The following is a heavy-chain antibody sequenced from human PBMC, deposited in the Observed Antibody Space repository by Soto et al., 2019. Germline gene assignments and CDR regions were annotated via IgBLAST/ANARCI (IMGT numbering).Heavy chain of an antibody. CDR3: ARIPVGYCSGGSCYSSSFYYYGMDV. CDR1: GFSLSTSGMC. J-gene: IGHJ6*02. Sequence: SGPTLVNPTQTLTLTCTFSGFSLSTSGMCVSWIRQPPGKALEWLALIDWDDDKYYSTSLKTRLTISKGTSKNQVVLTMTNMDPVDTATYYCARIPVGYCSGGSCYSSSFYYYGMDVWGQGTTVTVSS. D-gene: IGHD2-15*01. V-gene: IGHV2-70*01. CDR2: IDWDDDK.